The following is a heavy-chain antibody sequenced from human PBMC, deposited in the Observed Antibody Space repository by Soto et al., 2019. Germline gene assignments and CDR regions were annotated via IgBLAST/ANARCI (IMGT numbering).Heavy chain of an antibody. V-gene: IGHV3-48*02. CDR3: ARGQTIFGAYYYYGMDV. Sequence: GGSLRLSCAASGFTFSSYSMNWVRQAPGKGLEWVSYISSSSSTIYYADSVKGRFTISRDNAKNSLYLQMNSLRDEDTAVYYCARGQTIFGAYYYYGMDVWGQGTTVTVSS. CDR2: ISSSSSTI. D-gene: IGHD2-15*01. CDR1: GFTFSSYS. J-gene: IGHJ6*02.